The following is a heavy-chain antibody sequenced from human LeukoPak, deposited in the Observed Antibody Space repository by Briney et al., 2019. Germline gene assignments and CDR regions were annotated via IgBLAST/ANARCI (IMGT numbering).Heavy chain of an antibody. D-gene: IGHD1-7*01. Sequence: PGGSLRLSCAASGFTFSSYGMHWVRQAPGKGLEWVAVIWYDGSNKYYADSVKGRFTISRDNSKNTLYLQMNSLRAEDTAVYYCARGTSGTTTFDFWGPGTLVTVSS. J-gene: IGHJ4*02. CDR2: IWYDGSNK. CDR1: GFTFSSYG. V-gene: IGHV3-33*01. CDR3: ARGTSGTTTFDF.